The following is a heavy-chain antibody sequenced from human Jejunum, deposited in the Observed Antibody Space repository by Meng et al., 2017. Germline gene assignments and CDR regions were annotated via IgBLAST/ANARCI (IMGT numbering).Heavy chain of an antibody. CDR3: ARDRFSSGSSNWFDP. D-gene: IGHD3-10*01. V-gene: IGHV4-31*03. J-gene: IGHJ5*02. Sequence: QGQLQESGPGLVKPSQTLSLTCTVSGGSISRGFYYWNWIRQHPGKGLEWIGYISYSGSTYYNPSLKSRVTISLDTSKNQFSLNLSSVTAADTAVYYCARDRFSSGSSNWFDPWGQGTLVTVSS. CDR1: GGSISRGFYY. CDR2: ISYSGST.